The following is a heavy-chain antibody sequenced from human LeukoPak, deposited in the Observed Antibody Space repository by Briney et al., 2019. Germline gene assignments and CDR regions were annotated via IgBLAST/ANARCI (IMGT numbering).Heavy chain of an antibody. J-gene: IGHJ4*02. D-gene: IGHD2-2*01. V-gene: IGHV3-48*01. CDR1: GFTFSSYS. CDR3: ASFVPNDY. Sequence: GGSLRLSCAASGFTFSSYSMNWVRQAPGKGLEWVSYISSSSTIYYADSVKGRFTISRDNAKNSLYLQMNSLRAEDTAVYYCASFVPNDYWGQGTLVTVSS. CDR2: ISSSSTI.